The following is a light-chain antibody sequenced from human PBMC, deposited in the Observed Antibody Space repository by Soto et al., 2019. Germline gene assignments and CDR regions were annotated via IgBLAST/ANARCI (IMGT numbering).Light chain of an antibody. Sequence: EIVLTQSPGTLSLSPGERATLSCRASQSVSIRYLAWYQQKPGQAPRLLIYGASSRATGIPDRFSGSGSGTDFTLTISRLEPEDFAVYYCQQYDSSPPGLTFGGGTKVEIK. J-gene: IGKJ4*01. CDR2: GAS. CDR1: QSVSIRY. V-gene: IGKV3-20*01. CDR3: QQYDSSPPGLT.